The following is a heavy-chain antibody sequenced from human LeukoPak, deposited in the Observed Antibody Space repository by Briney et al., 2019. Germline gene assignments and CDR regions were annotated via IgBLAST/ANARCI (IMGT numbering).Heavy chain of an antibody. CDR2: MNPNSGNT. V-gene: IGHV1-8*01. Sequence: ASVKVSCKASGYTFTSYDINWVRQATGQGLEWMGWMNPNSGNTGYAQKFQGRVTMTRNTSISTAYMELSSLRSEDTAVYYCARGFDPAGDTAMAQRYYYDSSGYPQGYYYYGMDVWGQGTTVTVSS. D-gene: IGHD3-22*01. J-gene: IGHJ6*02. CDR1: GYTFTSYD. CDR3: ARGFDPAGDTAMAQRYYYDSSGYPQGYYYYGMDV.